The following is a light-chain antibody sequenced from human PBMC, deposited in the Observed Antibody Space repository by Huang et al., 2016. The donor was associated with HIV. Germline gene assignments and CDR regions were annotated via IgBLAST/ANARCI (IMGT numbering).Light chain of an antibody. J-gene: IGKJ4*01. Sequence: IQMTQSPSSLSASIGDRVTITCRAGGTIDSYLNWYQQKPGKAPKLLIYGASSLQSGVPSRFSGSRSGTDFTLTISSLQPEDFATYYCQQSYITPPTFGGGTKVEIK. CDR2: GAS. CDR3: QQSYITPPT. CDR1: GTIDSY. V-gene: IGKV1-39*01.